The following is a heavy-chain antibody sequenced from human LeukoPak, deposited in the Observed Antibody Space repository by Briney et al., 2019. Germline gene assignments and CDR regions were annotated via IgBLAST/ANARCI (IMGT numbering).Heavy chain of an antibody. CDR2: ISSSSDYI. CDR1: GFTFSSYS. Sequence: GGSLRLSCAASGFTFSSYSMNWVRQAPGKGLEWVSSISSSSDYIYHADSVKGRFTISRDNAKNSLYLQMNSLRAEDTAVYYCAELGTMIGGVWGKGTTVTISS. CDR3: AELGTMIGGV. J-gene: IGHJ6*04. D-gene: IGHD3-10*02. V-gene: IGHV3-21*01.